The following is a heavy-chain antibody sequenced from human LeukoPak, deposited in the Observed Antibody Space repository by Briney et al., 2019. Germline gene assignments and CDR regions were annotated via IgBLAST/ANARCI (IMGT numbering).Heavy chain of an antibody. J-gene: IGHJ4*02. Sequence: GGSLRLSFTAAGFTFGDYAMSWVRQATGKGLEWVANIKQDGSEKYYVDSVKGRFTISRDNAKNSLYLQMNSLRAEDTAVYYCARRRDSGSLQHFDYWGQGTLVTVSS. D-gene: IGHD1-26*01. CDR1: GFTFGDYA. CDR3: ARRRDSGSLQHFDY. V-gene: IGHV3-7*03. CDR2: IKQDGSEK.